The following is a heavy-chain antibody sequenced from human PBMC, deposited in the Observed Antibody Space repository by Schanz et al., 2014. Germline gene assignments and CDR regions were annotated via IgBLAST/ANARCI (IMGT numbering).Heavy chain of an antibody. CDR2: VHPSGTT. CDR1: GVSFSFYY. Sequence: QVHLQQWGAGLLQPSETLSLTCGVGGVSFSFYYWSWVRQPPGKGLEWIGEVHPSGTTNYNPSLSYGVTMSVDASKNQFSRKLTSVTAADTAVYYCARGQDHAKTGDLWGRGTLVTISS. CDR3: ARGQDHAKTGDL. V-gene: IGHV4-34*02. J-gene: IGHJ5*02. D-gene: IGHD2-2*01.